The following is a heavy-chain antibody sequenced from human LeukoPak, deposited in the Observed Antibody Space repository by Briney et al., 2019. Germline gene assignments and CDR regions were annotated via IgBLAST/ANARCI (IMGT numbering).Heavy chain of an antibody. CDR2: GYYSGNI. CDR3: ARRRGSGWYWEFDY. V-gene: IGHV4-39*01. D-gene: IGHD6-19*01. J-gene: IGHJ4*02. Sequence: PSETLSLTCTVSGGSISSSTYYWGWIRQPPGKGLEWIGSGYYSGNIYYNPSLKSRVTISADTPKNQFSLKLSSVTAADTAVYYCARRRGSGWYWEFDYWGQGTLVTVSS. CDR1: GGSISSSTYY.